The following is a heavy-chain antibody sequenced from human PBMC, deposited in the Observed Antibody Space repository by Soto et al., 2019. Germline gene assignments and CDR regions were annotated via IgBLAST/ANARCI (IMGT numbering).Heavy chain of an antibody. CDR3: VRATYFSDSSGYTRCLDY. Sequence: GGSLRLSCAGSGFTLRDHYIDWVRQAPGKGLEWVGRSRDKPQGYSTAYAASVKGRFTTSRDESKNSAYLQMNSLKTEDTAVYYCVRATYFSDSSGYTRCLDYWGQGTLVTVS. CDR2: SRDKPQGYST. J-gene: IGHJ4*02. V-gene: IGHV3-72*01. D-gene: IGHD3-22*01. CDR1: GFTLRDHY.